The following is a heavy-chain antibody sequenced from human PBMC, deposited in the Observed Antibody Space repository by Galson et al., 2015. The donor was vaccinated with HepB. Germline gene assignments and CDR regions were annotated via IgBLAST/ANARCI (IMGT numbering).Heavy chain of an antibody. D-gene: IGHD3-9*01. J-gene: IGHJ6*02. CDR1: GGTFSSYA. CDR2: IIPIFGTA. CDR3: ARVAEYYDILTGYRTRYYYYCGMDV. V-gene: IGHV1-69*13. Sequence: SVKVSCQASGGTFSSYAISWVRQAPGQGLEWMGGIIPIFGTANYAQQFQGRVPVTADESTGTAYMELSSLRSEDTDVYYCARVAEYYDILTGYRTRYYYYCGMDVWGQGTTVTVSS.